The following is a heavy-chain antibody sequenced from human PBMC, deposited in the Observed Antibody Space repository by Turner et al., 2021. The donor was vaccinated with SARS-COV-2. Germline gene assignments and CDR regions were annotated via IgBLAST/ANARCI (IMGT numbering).Heavy chain of an antibody. D-gene: IGHD3-10*01. CDR3: AREITASTYAMDV. CDR1: GFTFSSYS. J-gene: IGHJ6*02. CDR2: ISKSTSSI. Sequence: EVQLVESGGGLVQPGGFLSLSCAASGFTFSSYSMNWVRQAPGKGLEWVSFISKSTSSIYYADSVRGRFTISRDNAENSLYLQMNSLRAEDTAVYYCAREITASTYAMDVWGQGTTVTVSS. V-gene: IGHV3-48*01.